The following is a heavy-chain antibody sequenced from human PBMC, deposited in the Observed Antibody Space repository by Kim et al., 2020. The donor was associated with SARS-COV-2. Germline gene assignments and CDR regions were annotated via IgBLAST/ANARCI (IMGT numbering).Heavy chain of an antibody. D-gene: IGHD4-17*01. J-gene: IGHJ4*02. CDR1: GYTFTSYD. Sequence: ASVKVSCKASGYTFTSYDINWVRQATGQGLEWMGWMNPNSGNTGYAQKFQGRVTMTRNTSISTAYMELSSLRSEDTAVYYCARGKDGYGGNYFDYWGQGTLVTVSS. CDR2: MNPNSGNT. V-gene: IGHV1-8*01. CDR3: ARGKDGYGGNYFDY.